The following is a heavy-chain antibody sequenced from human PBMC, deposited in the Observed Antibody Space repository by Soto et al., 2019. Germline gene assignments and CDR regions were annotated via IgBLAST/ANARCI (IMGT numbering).Heavy chain of an antibody. Sequence: QITLKESGPTLVKPTQTLTLTCTFSGFSLSLSGVGVAWIRQPPGQALEWLALIYWDDDKRYSPSLNSRLTTPKDTTKNLLVLTRPNRDPVDTAKYYCAHPLGGCSSTGSSPLRFAYGGQGTLVTVPS. CDR1: GFSLSLSGVG. CDR3: AHPLGGCSSTGSSPLRFAY. CDR2: IYWDDDK. J-gene: IGHJ4*02. V-gene: IGHV2-5*02. D-gene: IGHD2-2*01.